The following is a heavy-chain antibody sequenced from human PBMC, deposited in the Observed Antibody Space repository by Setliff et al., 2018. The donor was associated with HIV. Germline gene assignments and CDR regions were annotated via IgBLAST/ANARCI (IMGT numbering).Heavy chain of an antibody. CDR2: INHSGGT. Sequence: SETLSLTCAVYGGSFSDNYWSWIRQSPGKGLEWIGEINHSGGTRYNPSLESRVTISLDTSKNQFSLKLNSVTAADTAVYYCAREDYYYYGMDVWGQGTTVTVSS. J-gene: IGHJ6*02. V-gene: IGHV4-34*01. CDR3: AREDYYYYGMDV. CDR1: GGSFSDNY.